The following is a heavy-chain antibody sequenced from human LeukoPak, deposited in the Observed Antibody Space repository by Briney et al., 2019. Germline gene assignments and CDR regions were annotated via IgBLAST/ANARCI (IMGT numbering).Heavy chain of an antibody. CDR1: GYTFTSYY. J-gene: IGHJ4*02. CDR3: ARVSPQQVARRNFDY. V-gene: IGHV1-46*01. D-gene: IGHD6-13*01. CDR2: INPSGTST. Sequence: ASVKVSCKASGYTFTSYYMHWVRQAPGQGLEWMGIINPSGTSTLYAQKFQGRVTLTRDTSTSTVYMELSSLRTEDTAVYYCARVSPQQVARRNFDYWGQGTLVTVSS.